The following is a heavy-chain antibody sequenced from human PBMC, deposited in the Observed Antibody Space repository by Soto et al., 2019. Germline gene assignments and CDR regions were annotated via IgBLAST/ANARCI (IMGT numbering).Heavy chain of an antibody. CDR2: ISGSGSYI. J-gene: IGHJ6*02. CDR3: ARAHGSGKNYYNPYYYYGLDV. V-gene: IGHV3-21*01. Sequence: GFLRLFFAASGFIFSGYTMNGVGQSPGKGLEWVASISGSGSYIYHADSLKGRLTISRDNSNNSVFLQMNSLRAEDTAVYYCARAHGSGKNYYNPYYYYGLDVWGQGTTVTVSS. D-gene: IGHD3-10*01. CDR1: GFIFSGYT.